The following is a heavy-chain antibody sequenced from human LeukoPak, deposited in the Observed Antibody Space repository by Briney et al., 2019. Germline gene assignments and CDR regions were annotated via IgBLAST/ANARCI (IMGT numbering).Heavy chain of an antibody. CDR2: ISGTGDSI. CDR1: GFTFSSYG. CDR3: ARDPWGGTDH. J-gene: IGHJ4*02. D-gene: IGHD2-15*01. Sequence: PGGSLRLSCAASGFTFSSYGMNWVRQTPGKALEWVSAISGTGDSIYYADSVKGRFTISRDNAKNSLYLQMNSLRAEDTAVYYCARDPWGGTDHWGQGTLVTVSS. V-gene: IGHV3-23*01.